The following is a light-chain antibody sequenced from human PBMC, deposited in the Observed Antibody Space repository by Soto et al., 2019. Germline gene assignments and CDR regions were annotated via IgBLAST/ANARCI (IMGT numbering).Light chain of an antibody. V-gene: IGLV2-14*01. CDR3: CSYTGSSTRDV. CDR2: DVS. CDR1: SSDIGSYNY. Sequence: QSALTQPASVSGSPGQAITISCTGTSSDIGSYNYVSWYQQKPGKAPQLIIYDVSNRPSGLSSRFSGSKSGYTASLTISGLQAEDEADYYCCSYTGSSTRDVFGTGTKVTVL. J-gene: IGLJ1*01.